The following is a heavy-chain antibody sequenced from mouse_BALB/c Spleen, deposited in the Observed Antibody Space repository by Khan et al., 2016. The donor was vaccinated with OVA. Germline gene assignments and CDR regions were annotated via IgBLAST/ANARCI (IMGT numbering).Heavy chain of an antibody. CDR1: SYSFTNYF. J-gene: IGHJ3*01. Sequence: QVQLKQSGPELVRPGSSVKISCKASSYSFTNYFMNWVKQGPGQGLEWIGQIYPGDGNTYYNGKFKDKAILTEDKSSTTAYMQLSSLTSEDSAVDFWARSRYNYFDYWGQGTLGTVSS. CDR3: ARSRYNYFDY. D-gene: IGHD2-1*01. CDR2: IYPGDGNT. V-gene: IGHV1-80*01.